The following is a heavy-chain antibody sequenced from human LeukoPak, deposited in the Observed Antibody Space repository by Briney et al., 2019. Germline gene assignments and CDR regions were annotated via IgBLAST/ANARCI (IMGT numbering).Heavy chain of an antibody. CDR1: GGSIGSNY. J-gene: IGHJ3*02. D-gene: IGHD2-2*01. V-gene: IGHV4-59*08. Sequence: SETLSLTCTVSGGSIGSNYWTWIRQPPGKGLEYIGYIYYTGGTNYNPSLKSRVTISVDTSKNQFSLKRSSVTAADTAVYYCARRYADAFDIWGQGTMVTVSS. CDR2: IYYTGGT. CDR3: ARRYADAFDI.